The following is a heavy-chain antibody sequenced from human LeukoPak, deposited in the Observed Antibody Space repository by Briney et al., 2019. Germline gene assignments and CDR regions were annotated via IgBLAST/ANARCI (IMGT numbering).Heavy chain of an antibody. CDR2: IYYSGST. CDR1: GGSISSYY. CDR3: AREWFGSGGGPDAFDI. J-gene: IGHJ3*02. D-gene: IGHD3-10*01. Sequence: SETLSLTCTVSGGSISSYYWSWIRQPPGKGLEWIGYIYYSGSTSYNPSLKSRVTISVDTSKNQFSLKLSSVTAADTAVYYCAREWFGSGGGPDAFDIWGQGTMVTVSS. V-gene: IGHV4-59*01.